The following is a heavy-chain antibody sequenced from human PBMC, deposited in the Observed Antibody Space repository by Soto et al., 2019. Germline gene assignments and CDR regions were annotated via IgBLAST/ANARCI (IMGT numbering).Heavy chain of an antibody. J-gene: IGHJ4*02. CDR3: ARVDTAMALDY. D-gene: IGHD5-18*01. CDR1: GFTFSSYW. Sequence: PGGSLRLSCAASGFTFSSYWMHWVRQAPGKGLVWVSRINSDGSSTSYADSVKGRFTISRDNAKNTLYLQMNSLRAEDTAVYYCARVDTAMALDYWGQGTLVTDSS. V-gene: IGHV3-74*01. CDR2: INSDGSST.